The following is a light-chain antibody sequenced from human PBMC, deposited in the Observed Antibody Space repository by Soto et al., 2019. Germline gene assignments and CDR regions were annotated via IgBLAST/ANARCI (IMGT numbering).Light chain of an antibody. CDR3: ATWDDSLRGWV. CDR2: RNN. Sequence: HSVLTQPPSSSGTPGQRVTISCSGSSSNIGDSYGYWFQQLPGTAPKLLIYRNNQRPSGVPDRFSGSKSGTSAFLAISGLRPEDEADYYCATWDDSLRGWVFGGGTKLTVL. V-gene: IGLV1-47*01. CDR1: SSNIGDSY. J-gene: IGLJ3*02.